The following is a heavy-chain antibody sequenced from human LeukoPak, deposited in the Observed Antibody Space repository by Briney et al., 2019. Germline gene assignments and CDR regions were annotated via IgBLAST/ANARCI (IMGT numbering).Heavy chain of an antibody. Sequence: GGSLRLSCAAPGFTFSNAWMSWGRQAPGKGLEWVCRIKSKTDGGTTDYAAPVKGRFTISRDDSKNTLYLQMNSLKTEDTAVYYCTTDWTGTTPDYWGQGTLVTVSS. CDR3: TTDWTGTTPDY. J-gene: IGHJ4*02. CDR1: GFTFSNAW. D-gene: IGHD1-7*01. V-gene: IGHV3-15*01. CDR2: IKSKTDGGTT.